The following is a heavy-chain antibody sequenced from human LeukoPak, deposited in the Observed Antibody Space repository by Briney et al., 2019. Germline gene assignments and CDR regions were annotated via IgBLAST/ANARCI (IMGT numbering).Heavy chain of an antibody. CDR3: AAVDVDTAFP. CDR2: ISRSGSTK. D-gene: IGHD5-18*01. V-gene: IGHV3-11*01. J-gene: IGHJ5*02. Sequence: GGSLRLSCAASGFTFSDYNMRWIRQAPGRGLEWVSSISRSGSTKYYADSVKGRFTISRDNAKNSLFLQMNSLRAEDTAVYYCAAVDVDTAFPWGQGTLVTVSS. CDR1: GFTFSDYN.